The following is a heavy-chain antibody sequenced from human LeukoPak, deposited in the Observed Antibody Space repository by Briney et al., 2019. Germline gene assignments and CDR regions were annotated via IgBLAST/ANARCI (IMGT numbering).Heavy chain of an antibody. CDR3: ARDLGYYDSSGYYCDAFDI. J-gene: IGHJ3*02. V-gene: IGHV1-2*06. Sequence: ASVKVSCKASGYTFTGYYMHWVRQAPGQGLEWMGRINPNSGGTNYAQKFQGRVTMTRDTSISTAYMELSRLRSDDTAVYYCARDLGYYDSSGYYCDAFDIWGQGTMVTVSS. CDR2: INPNSGGT. CDR1: GYTFTGYY. D-gene: IGHD3-22*01.